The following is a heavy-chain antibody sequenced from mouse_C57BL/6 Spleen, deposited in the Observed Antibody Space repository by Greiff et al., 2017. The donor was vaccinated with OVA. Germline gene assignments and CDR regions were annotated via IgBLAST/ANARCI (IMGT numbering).Heavy chain of an antibody. J-gene: IGHJ2*01. CDR3: ARDDNQGY. V-gene: IGHV1-69*01. CDR2: IDPSDSYP. CDR1: GYTFTSYW. D-gene: IGHD6-1*01. Sequence: QVQLQQPGAELVMPGASVKLSCKASGYTFTSYWMHWVKQRPGQGLEWIGEIDPSDSYPNYNQKFKGKSTLTVDKSSSTAYMQLSSLTFVDSAFYSCARDDNQGYWGQGTTLTVSS.